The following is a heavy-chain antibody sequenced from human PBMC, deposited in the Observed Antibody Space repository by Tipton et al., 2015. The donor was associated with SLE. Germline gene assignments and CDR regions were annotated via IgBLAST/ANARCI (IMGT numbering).Heavy chain of an antibody. V-gene: IGHV4-38-2*02. CDR3: AAGIAARRGYYYYYYYMDV. CDR1: GYSINNGFY. CDR2: IYHSGTT. Sequence: TLSLTCTVSGYSINNGFYWGWIRQPPGKGLEWIGIIYHSGTTYYNPSLKSRVTISVDTSKNQFSLRLSSVTAADTAVYYCAAGIAARRGYYYYYYYMDVWGKGTTVTVSS. D-gene: IGHD6-6*01. J-gene: IGHJ6*03.